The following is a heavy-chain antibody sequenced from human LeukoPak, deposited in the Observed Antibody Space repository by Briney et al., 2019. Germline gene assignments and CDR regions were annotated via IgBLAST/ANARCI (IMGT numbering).Heavy chain of an antibody. Sequence: GGSLRLSCVGSGFPFSSYWMTWVRQAPGKGLEWVANIKQDGSKKSYVDSVKGRFTISRDNAKNSLYLQMNSLRAEDTAIYYCTRVGYIDEGIDYWGQGTLVTVSS. CDR3: TRVGYIDEGIDY. J-gene: IGHJ4*02. CDR1: GFPFSSYW. V-gene: IGHV3-7*04. D-gene: IGHD5-24*01. CDR2: IKQDGSKK.